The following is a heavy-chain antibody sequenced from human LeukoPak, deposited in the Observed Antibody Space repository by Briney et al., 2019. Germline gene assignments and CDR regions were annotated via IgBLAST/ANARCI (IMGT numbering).Heavy chain of an antibody. V-gene: IGHV4-59*01. CDR1: GGSISSYN. J-gene: IGHJ4*02. CDR2: IYYSGST. D-gene: IGHD5-18*01. CDR3: ARAQRGYSYGPIDY. Sequence: SETLSLTCTVSGGSISSYNWSWIRQPPGKGLEWIGYIYYSGSTNYNPSLKSRVTISVDTSKNQFSLKLSSVTAADTAVYYCARAQRGYSYGPIDYWGQGTLVTVSS.